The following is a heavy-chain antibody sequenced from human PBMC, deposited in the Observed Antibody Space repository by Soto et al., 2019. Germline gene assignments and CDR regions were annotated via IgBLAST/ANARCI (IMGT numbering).Heavy chain of an antibody. Sequence: SETLSLTCAVSSGSISSSNWWSWVRPPPGKGLEWIGEIYHSGSTNYNPSLKSRVTISVDTSKNQFSLKLSSVTAADTAVYYCATRAADYDFWSGYYSYYYYMDVWGKGTTVTVSS. D-gene: IGHD3-3*01. CDR2: IYHSGST. CDR3: ATRAADYDFWSGYYSYYYYMDV. CDR1: SGSISSSNW. V-gene: IGHV4-4*02. J-gene: IGHJ6*03.